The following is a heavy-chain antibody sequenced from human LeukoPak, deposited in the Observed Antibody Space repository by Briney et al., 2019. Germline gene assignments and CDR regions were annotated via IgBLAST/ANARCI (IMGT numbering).Heavy chain of an antibody. CDR3: ARVGAAAINYYYYGMDV. CDR1: GGSFSGYY. J-gene: IGHJ6*02. D-gene: IGHD2-2*01. Sequence: SETLSLTCAVYGGSFSGYYWSWIRQPPGKGLEWIGEINHSGSTNYNPSLKSRVTISVDTSKNQFSLKLSSVTAADTAVYYCARVGAAAINYYYYGMDVWGQGTTVTVSS. V-gene: IGHV4-34*01. CDR2: INHSGST.